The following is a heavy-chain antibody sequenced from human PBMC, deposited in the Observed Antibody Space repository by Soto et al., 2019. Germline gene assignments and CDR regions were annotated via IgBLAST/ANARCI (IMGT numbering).Heavy chain of an antibody. CDR2: INAGNGNT. Sequence: QVQLVQSGAEVKKPGASVKVSCKASGYTFTSYAMHWVRQAPGQRLEWMGWINAGNGNTKYSQKFQGRVTITRDTAASTAYMELSSLRSEDTAVYYCARRDRHDAFAIWGQGTMVTVSS. V-gene: IGHV1-3*01. J-gene: IGHJ3*02. CDR3: ARRDRHDAFAI. CDR1: GYTFTSYA.